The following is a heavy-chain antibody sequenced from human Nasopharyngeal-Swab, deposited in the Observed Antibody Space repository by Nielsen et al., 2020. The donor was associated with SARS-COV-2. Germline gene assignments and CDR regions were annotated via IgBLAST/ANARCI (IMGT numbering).Heavy chain of an antibody. J-gene: IGHJ6*02. CDR2: MNPNSGNT. CDR3: ARTYSSSSPYYYYGMDV. Sequence: WVRQAPGQGLEWMGWMNPNSGNTGYAQKFQGRVTMTRNTSISTAYMELSSLRSEDTAVYYCARTYSSSSPYYYYGMDVWGQGTLVTVSS. D-gene: IGHD6-6*01. V-gene: IGHV1-8*01.